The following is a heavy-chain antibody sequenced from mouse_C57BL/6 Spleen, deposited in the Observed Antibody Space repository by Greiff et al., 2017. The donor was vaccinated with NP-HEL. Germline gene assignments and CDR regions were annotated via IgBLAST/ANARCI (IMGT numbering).Heavy chain of an antibody. Sequence: EVQLQQSGPELVKPGASVKMSCKASGYTFTDYNMHWVKQSHGKSLEWIGYINPNNGGTSYNQKFKGKATLTVNKSSSTAYMELRSLASEDSAVYCCASRQLRLDYWGQGTTLTVSS. CDR1: GYTFTDYN. CDR2: INPNNGGT. J-gene: IGHJ2*01. V-gene: IGHV1-22*01. D-gene: IGHD3-2*02. CDR3: ASRQLRLDY.